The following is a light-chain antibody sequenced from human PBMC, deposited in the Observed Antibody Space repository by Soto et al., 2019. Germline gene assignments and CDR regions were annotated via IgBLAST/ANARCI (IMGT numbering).Light chain of an antibody. CDR1: NIGSKS. V-gene: IGLV3-21*04. CDR3: QVWDIGSGVI. J-gene: IGLJ2*01. Sequence: SYELTQPPAVSVAPGKTAKITCGETNIGSKSGHWNQQRPGRAPVLAIYYDTDRPSGVPERLSGSNSGSTAALTISRVEAGDEADYYCQVWDIGSGVIFGGGTKLTVL. CDR2: YDT.